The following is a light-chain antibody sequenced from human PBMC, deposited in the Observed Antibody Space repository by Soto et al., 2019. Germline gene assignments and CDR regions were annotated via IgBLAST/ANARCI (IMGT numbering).Light chain of an antibody. CDR3: QQYNKWPPVT. J-gene: IGKJ3*01. CDR1: QSVGSN. V-gene: IGKV3-15*01. CDR2: GAS. Sequence: ETVMTQSPATLSVSPGERATLSCGASQSVGSNLAWYQQKPGKAPRLLIYGASTRATGIPATFSGSGSGTELSLTISSLQSEDFSAYYCQQYNKWPPVTFGPGTKVDIK.